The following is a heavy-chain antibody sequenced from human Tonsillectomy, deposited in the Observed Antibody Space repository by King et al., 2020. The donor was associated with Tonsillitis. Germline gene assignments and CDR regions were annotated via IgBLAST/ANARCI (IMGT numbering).Heavy chain of an antibody. D-gene: IGHD2-15*01. CDR2: ITARSENT. V-gene: IGHV1-18*04. CDR3: VRANTRWCDH. J-gene: IGHJ4*02. CDR1: GYTFTFYS. Sequence: QLVQSGVEMKRPGASVKVSCKASGYTFTFYSIAWVRQAPGQGLEWMAWITARSENTSYAQNVQGRVTVTTDASTNTAYMELRILRSDDTAVYYCVRANTRWCDHWGQGTLVTVSS.